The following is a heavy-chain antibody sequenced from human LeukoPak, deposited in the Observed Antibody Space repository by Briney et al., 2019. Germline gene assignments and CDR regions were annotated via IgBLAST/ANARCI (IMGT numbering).Heavy chain of an antibody. CDR2: IYPGDSDT. D-gene: IGHD1-7*01. J-gene: IGHJ3*02. V-gene: IGHV5-51*01. CDR1: GYSFTSYW. CDR3: ARHRSRYNWNYYAFDN. Sequence: GESLKISCKGSGYSFTSYWIGWVRQMPGKGLEWMGIIYPGDSDTRYSPSFQGQVTISADKSISTAYLQWSSLKASDTAMYYCARHRSRYNWNYYAFDNWGQGTMVTVSS.